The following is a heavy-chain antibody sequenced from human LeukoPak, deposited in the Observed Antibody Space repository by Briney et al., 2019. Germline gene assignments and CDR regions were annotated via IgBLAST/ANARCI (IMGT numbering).Heavy chain of an antibody. D-gene: IGHD1-26*01. V-gene: IGHV4-4*09. CDR2: IFTSGST. CDR1: GGSISSYY. CDR3: ARRPSGYYYMDV. J-gene: IGHJ6*03. Sequence: PSETLSLTCTVSGGSISSYYWSWIRQPPGKGLEWIGYIFTSGSTNYNPSLKSRVTISVDTSKNQFSLKLSSVTAADTAVYYCARRPSGYYYMDVWGKGTTVTVSS.